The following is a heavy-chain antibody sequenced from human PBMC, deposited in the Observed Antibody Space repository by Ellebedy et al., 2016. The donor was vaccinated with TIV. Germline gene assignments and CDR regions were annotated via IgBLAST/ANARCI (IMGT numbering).Heavy chain of an antibody. J-gene: IGHJ5*02. CDR2: ISPGEGIT. CDR3: AREGGAAATPYRWSDP. CDR1: GYNFVSYA. V-gene: IGHV1-3*01. Sequence: AASVKVSCKASGYNFVSYAMHWVRQAPGQRLEWVGWISPGEGITKYSEMFQGRVTITSDTSANTVYMGLTSLRFEDTAVYYCAREGGAAATPYRWSDPWGQGTLVTVSS. D-gene: IGHD3-16*02.